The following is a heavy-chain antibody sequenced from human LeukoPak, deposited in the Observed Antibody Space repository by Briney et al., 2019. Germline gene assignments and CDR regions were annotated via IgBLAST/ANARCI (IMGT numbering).Heavy chain of an antibody. D-gene: IGHD1-26*01. CDR2: TRSDGSDQ. V-gene: IGHV3-30*02. J-gene: IGHJ4*02. CDR3: GKHDSASDY. CDR1: GFTFGDYG. Sequence: GGSLRLSCQVSGFTFGDYGLSWVRQAPGKGLEWVAFTRSDGSDQYYTDSVKGRFTISRDNSKNTLYLQMNSLRAEDTAVYYCGKHDSASDYWGQGTLVTVSS.